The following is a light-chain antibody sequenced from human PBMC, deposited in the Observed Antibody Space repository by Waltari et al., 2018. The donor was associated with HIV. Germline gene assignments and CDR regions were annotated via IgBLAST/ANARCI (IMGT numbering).Light chain of an antibody. CDR2: EVS. J-gene: IGLJ2*01. CDR1: SSDVGGYDY. CDR3: SSFAGTNNLV. Sequence: VTIACTGTSSDVGGYDYVSWYQQHPGKAPKLMIYEVSKRPSGVPDRFSGSKSGNTASLTVSGLQAEDEADYYCSSFAGTNNLVFGGGTKLTVL. V-gene: IGLV2-8*01.